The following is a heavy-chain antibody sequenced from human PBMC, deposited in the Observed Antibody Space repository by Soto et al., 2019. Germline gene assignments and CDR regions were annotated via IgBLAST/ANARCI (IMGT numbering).Heavy chain of an antibody. D-gene: IGHD1-26*01. J-gene: IGHJ5*02. Sequence: ASVNVSCKASGYTFTSYGISWVRQAPGQGLEWMGWISAYNGNTNYAQKLQGRVTMTTDTSTSTVYMELRSLRSDDTAVYYCARASGSSYWFDPWGQGTLVTVSS. CDR1: GYTFTSYG. V-gene: IGHV1-18*01. CDR3: ARASGSSYWFDP. CDR2: ISAYNGNT.